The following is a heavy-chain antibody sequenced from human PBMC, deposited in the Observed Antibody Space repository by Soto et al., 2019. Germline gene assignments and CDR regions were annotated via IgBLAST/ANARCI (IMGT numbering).Heavy chain of an antibody. D-gene: IGHD3-3*01. CDR3: ARGGGNGMDV. J-gene: IGHJ6*02. CDR1: GDSVSSNSAA. Sequence: QVQLQQSGPGLVKPSQTLSLTCAISGDSVSSNSAAWNWIRQSPSRGLEWLGRTSYRSKWDHDYAVAVKSPINSNADTSKNQFALLLNSVTPEDTAVYSCARGGGNGMDVWGQGTTVTVSS. CDR2: TSYRSKWDH. V-gene: IGHV6-1*01.